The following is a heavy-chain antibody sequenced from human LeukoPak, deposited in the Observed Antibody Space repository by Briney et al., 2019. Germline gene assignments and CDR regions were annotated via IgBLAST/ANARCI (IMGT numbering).Heavy chain of an antibody. CDR3: ARDCTNTRCHNY. Sequence: GGSLRLSCEGSGFTFSNYWMSWVRQAPGKGLEWVANIKEDGSDKYYVDSLKGRFTLSRDNSKNSLFLQMNSLTAEDTAVYYCARDCTNTRCHNYWGQGTLVSVSS. J-gene: IGHJ4*02. CDR1: GFTFSNYW. D-gene: IGHD2-8*01. CDR2: IKEDGSDK. V-gene: IGHV3-7*03.